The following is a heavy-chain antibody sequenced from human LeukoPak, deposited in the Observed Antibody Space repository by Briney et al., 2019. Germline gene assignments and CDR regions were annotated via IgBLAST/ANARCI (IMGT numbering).Heavy chain of an antibody. D-gene: IGHD3-22*01. CDR3: ARDHYYDSSGYFGVRFDP. Sequence: SETLSLTCTVSGGSISSYYWSWIRQPPGKGLEWIGYIYYSGSTNYNPSLKSRVTISVDTSKNQFSLKLSSVTAADTAVYYCARDHYYDSSGYFGVRFDPWGQGTLVTVSS. V-gene: IGHV4-59*01. CDR1: GGSISSYY. J-gene: IGHJ5*02. CDR2: IYYSGST.